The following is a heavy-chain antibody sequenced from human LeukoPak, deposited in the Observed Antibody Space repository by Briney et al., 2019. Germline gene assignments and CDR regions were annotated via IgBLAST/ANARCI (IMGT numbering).Heavy chain of an antibody. D-gene: IGHD2-2*01. CDR1: GFTFSKYW. J-gene: IGHJ4*02. CDR2: SDGSDT. Sequence: SGGSLRLSCEGSGFTFSKYWLHWVRQTPGKGLVWVSRSDGSDTSYADSVKGRFTISRDNAKNTLFLQMSSLRAEDTAVYYCARVESGSCSNTRCGSIDIWGQGTLVTVSS. V-gene: IGHV3-74*01. CDR3: ARVESGSCSNTRCGSIDI.